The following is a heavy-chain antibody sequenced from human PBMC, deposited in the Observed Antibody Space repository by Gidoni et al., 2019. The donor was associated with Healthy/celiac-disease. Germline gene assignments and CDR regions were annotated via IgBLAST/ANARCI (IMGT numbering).Heavy chain of an antibody. CDR3: ARGLQYFDWELVYYYCYGMDV. CDR1: GGSISSYY. J-gene: IGHJ6*02. D-gene: IGHD3-9*01. Sequence: QLQLQESGPGLVKPSETLSLTCTVSGGSISSYYWSWIRQPPGKGLEWIGYIYYSGSTNYNPSLKSRVTISVDTSKNQFSLKLSSVTAADTAVYYCARGLQYFDWELVYYYCYGMDVWGQGTTVTVSS. V-gene: IGHV4-59*01. CDR2: IYYSGST.